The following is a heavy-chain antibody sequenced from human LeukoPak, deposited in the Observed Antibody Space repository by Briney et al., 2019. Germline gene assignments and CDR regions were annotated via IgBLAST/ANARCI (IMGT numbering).Heavy chain of an antibody. CDR3: ERGYQYYPYYYMDV. J-gene: IGHJ6*03. CDR1: GVSFSGYY. V-gene: IGHV4-34*01. CDR2: INHSRST. D-gene: IGHD3-10*01. Sequence: SETLSLTCAVYGVSFSGYYWSWIRQPPGKGLEWIGEINHSRSTNYNPSPKSGVTITVDTTKNQFSVKLSSVTAADTAVYYCERGYQYYPYYYMDVWGKGTTVTVSS.